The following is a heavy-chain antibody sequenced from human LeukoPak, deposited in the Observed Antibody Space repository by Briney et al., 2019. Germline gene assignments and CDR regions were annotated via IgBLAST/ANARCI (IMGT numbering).Heavy chain of an antibody. CDR2: IIPNSGGT. D-gene: IGHD1-7*01. J-gene: IGHJ4*02. Sequence: ASVKVSCKASGYTFTSYGISWVRQAPGQRLEWMGWIIPNSGGTNYAQNFQGRVTMTRDTSIGTAYMELSRLRSDDTAVYYCARDNRELDFDYWGQGTLVTVSS. CDR1: GYTFTSYG. V-gene: IGHV1-2*02. CDR3: ARDNRELDFDY.